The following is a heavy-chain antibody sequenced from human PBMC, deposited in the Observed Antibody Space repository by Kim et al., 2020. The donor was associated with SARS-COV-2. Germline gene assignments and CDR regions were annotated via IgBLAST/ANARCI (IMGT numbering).Heavy chain of an antibody. CDR2: IKQDGNEK. V-gene: IGHV3-7*01. CDR3: ARRRIYYDSSGYYYDAFDI. D-gene: IGHD3-22*01. J-gene: IGHJ3*02. Sequence: GGSLRLSCAASGFTFSSYWMSWVRQAPGKGLEWVANIKQDGNEKYYVDSVKGRFTISRDNAKNSLYLQMNSLRAEDTAVYYCARRRIYYDSSGYYYDAFDIWGQGTMVTVSS. CDR1: GFTFSSYW.